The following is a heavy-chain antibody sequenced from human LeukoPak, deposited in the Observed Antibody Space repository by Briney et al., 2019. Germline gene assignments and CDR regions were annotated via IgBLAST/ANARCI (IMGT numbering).Heavy chain of an antibody. J-gene: IGHJ6*02. V-gene: IGHV4-30-4*01. CDR1: GGSISSGDYY. D-gene: IGHD3-9*01. CDR2: IYYSGST. CDR3: ARARPDYDILTGYLDPQYYGMDV. Sequence: PSQTLSLTCTVSGGSISSGDYYWSWIRQPPGKGLEWIGYIYYSGSTYYNPSLKSRVTISVDTSKNQFSLKLSSVTAADTAVYYCARARPDYDILTGYLDPQYYGMDVWGQGTTVNVSS.